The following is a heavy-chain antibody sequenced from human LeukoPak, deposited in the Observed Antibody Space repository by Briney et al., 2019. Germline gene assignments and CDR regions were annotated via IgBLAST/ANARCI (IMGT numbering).Heavy chain of an antibody. J-gene: IGHJ5*02. D-gene: IGHD3-22*01. CDR3: ARGLVKAWFDP. Sequence: GGSLRLSCAASGFTFSTYWMTWVPQAPGKGLEWVANIRQDGSENYYVDSVKGRFTVSRDSAKNSLFLQMNSLRAEDTAVYYCARGLVKAWFDPWGQGTLVTVSS. CDR2: IRQDGSEN. V-gene: IGHV3-7*01. CDR1: GFTFSTYW.